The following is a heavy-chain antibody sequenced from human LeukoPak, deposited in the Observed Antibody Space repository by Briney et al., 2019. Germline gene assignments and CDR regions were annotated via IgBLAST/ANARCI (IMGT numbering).Heavy chain of an antibody. J-gene: IGHJ4*02. CDR3: ARHDRGGYIMGGYYFDY. CDR2: IYYSGST. V-gene: IGHV4-39*01. D-gene: IGHD5-24*01. Sequence: SETLSLTCTVSGGSISSSSYYWGWIRQPPGKGLEWIGSIYYSGSTYYNPSLKSRVTISVDTSKNQFSLKLSSVTAADTAVYYCARHDRGGYIMGGYYFDYWGQGTLVTVSS. CDR1: GGSISSSSYY.